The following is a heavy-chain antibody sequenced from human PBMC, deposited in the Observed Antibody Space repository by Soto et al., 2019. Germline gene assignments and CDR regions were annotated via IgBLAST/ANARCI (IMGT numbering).Heavy chain of an antibody. CDR1: GYTFTSYA. V-gene: IGHV1-3*01. J-gene: IGHJ3*02. CDR3: ARVDGSSWYGAFDI. Sequence: GASVKVSCKASGYTFTSYAMHWVRQAPGQRLEWMGWINAGNGNTKYSQKFQGRVTITRDTSASTAYMELSSLRSEDTAVYYCARVDGSSWYGAFDIWGQGTMVTVSS. CDR2: INAGNGNT. D-gene: IGHD6-13*01.